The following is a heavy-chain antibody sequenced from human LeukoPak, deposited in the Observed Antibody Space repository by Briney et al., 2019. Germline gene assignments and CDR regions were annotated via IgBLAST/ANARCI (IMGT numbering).Heavy chain of an antibody. CDR2: SD. CDR3: ARVVVVPPAGLDY. Sequence: PSETLSLTCTVSGASISSYYWSWIRQPPGKGPEWIGWSDNYNPSLKSRVTISLDTSKNQFSLKVTSVTAADTAMYYCARVVVVPPAGLDYWGQGSLVTVSS. D-gene: IGHD2-2*01. V-gene: IGHV4-59*01. J-gene: IGHJ4*02. CDR1: GASISSYY.